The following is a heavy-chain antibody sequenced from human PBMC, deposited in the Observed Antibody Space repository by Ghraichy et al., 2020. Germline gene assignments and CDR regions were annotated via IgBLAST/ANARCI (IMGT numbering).Heavy chain of an antibody. D-gene: IGHD3-16*01. Sequence: GGSLRLSCAASGFTFSTYAMHWVRQAPGKGLEYVSAITNNGGSTYYANSVKGRFTISRDNSKNTLYLQMGSLRAEDMAVYYCARAFTYYYYMDVWGKGTTVTVSS. CDR2: ITNNGGST. CDR3: ARAFTYYYYMDV. V-gene: IGHV3-64*01. J-gene: IGHJ6*03. CDR1: GFTFSTYA.